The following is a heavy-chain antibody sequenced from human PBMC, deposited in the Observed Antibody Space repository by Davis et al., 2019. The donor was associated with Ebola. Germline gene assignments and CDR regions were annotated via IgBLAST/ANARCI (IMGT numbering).Heavy chain of an antibody. D-gene: IGHD4-11*01. J-gene: IGHJ4*02. Sequence: SETLSLTCAVYGGSFSGYYWSWIRQPPGKGLEWIGEINHSGSTNYNPSLKSRVTISVDTSKSQFSLKLSSVTAADTAVYYCARYRYSNYVDYWGQGTLVTVSS. CDR3: ARYRYSNYVDY. CDR2: INHSGST. V-gene: IGHV4-34*01. CDR1: GGSFSGYY.